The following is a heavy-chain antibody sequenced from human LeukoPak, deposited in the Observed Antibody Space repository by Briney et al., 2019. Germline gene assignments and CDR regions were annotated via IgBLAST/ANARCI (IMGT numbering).Heavy chain of an antibody. CDR2: ISYDGSNK. CDR1: GFTFSSYS. J-gene: IGHJ4*02. CDR3: AREPSTVTKTLFLRY. V-gene: IGHV3-30*04. Sequence: GGSLRLSCAASGFTFSSYSMHWVRQAPGKGLEWVAVISYDGSNKYYADSVKGRFTISRDNSKNTLYLQMNSLRPEDTAVYYCAREPSTVTKTLFLRYWGQGTLVTVSS. D-gene: IGHD4-11*01.